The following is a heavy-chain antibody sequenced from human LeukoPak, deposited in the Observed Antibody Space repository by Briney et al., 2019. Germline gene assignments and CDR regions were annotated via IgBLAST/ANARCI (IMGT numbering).Heavy chain of an antibody. Sequence: GGALRLSCAASGFTFSNSAMSWVRQAPGKGLEWVSTLSGSGITTYYADSVKGRFTISRDNSKNTLYLQMNSLRAEDTAVYSCAKGIYSSGWSYFDYWGHGTLVTVSS. V-gene: IGHV3-23*01. CDR2: LSGSGITT. CDR1: GFTFSNSA. J-gene: IGHJ4*01. CDR3: AKGIYSSGWSYFDY. D-gene: IGHD6-19*01.